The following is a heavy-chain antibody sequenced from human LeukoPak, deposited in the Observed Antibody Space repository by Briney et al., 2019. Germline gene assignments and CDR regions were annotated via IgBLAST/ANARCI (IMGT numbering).Heavy chain of an antibody. CDR1: GFTFSNAW. Sequence: GGSLRLSCAASGFTFSNAWMSWVRQVPGKGLEWVALIWYDGSNKYYADSVKGRFTISRDNSKNTLYLQMNSLRAEDTAVYYCARDHNYDAFDFWGQGTMVTVSS. J-gene: IGHJ3*01. CDR3: ARDHNYDAFDF. V-gene: IGHV3-33*08. CDR2: IWYDGSNK. D-gene: IGHD5-24*01.